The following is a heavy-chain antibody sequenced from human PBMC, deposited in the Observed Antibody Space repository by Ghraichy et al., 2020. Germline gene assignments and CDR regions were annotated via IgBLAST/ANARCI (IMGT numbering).Heavy chain of an antibody. CDR1: GGSISSSSYY. Sequence: SETLSLTCTVSGGSISSSSYYWGWIRQPPGKGLEWIGSIYYSGSTYYNPSLKSRVTISVDTSKNQFSLKLSSVTAADTAVYYCVRHGGYYDFDIWGQGTMVTVSS. D-gene: IGHD2/OR15-2a*01. J-gene: IGHJ3*02. CDR2: IYYSGST. V-gene: IGHV4-39*01. CDR3: VRHGGYYDFDI.